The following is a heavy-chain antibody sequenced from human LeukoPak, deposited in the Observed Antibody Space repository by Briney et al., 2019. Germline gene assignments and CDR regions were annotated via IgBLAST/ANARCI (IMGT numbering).Heavy chain of an antibody. V-gene: IGHV5-51*01. Sequence: GESLNISFKGSGYSFTSYWIGWGRQMPGKGLEGMGIIYPGDSDTRYSPSFQAQVTISADKSISTAYLQWSSLKASDTAMYYCARVYSGSYYWFDPWGQGTLVTVSS. J-gene: IGHJ5*02. CDR2: IYPGDSDT. D-gene: IGHD1-26*01. CDR3: ARVYSGSYYWFDP. CDR1: GYSFTSYW.